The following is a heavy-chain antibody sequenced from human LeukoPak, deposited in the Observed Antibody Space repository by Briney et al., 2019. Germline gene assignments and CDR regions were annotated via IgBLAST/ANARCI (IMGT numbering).Heavy chain of an antibody. CDR3: ARQRQWYYYMDV. V-gene: IGHV1-2*02. Sequence: ASVKVSCKASGYTFTGYYMHWVRQAPGQGLEWMGWINPNSGGTNYAQKFQGGVTMTRDTSISTAYMELSRLRSDDTAVYYCARQRQWYYYMDVWGKGTTVTVSS. J-gene: IGHJ6*03. D-gene: IGHD6-19*01. CDR1: GYTFTGYY. CDR2: INPNSGGT.